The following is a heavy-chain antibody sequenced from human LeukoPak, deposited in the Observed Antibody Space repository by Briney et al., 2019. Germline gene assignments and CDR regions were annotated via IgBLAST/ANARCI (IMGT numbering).Heavy chain of an antibody. V-gene: IGHV4-34*01. D-gene: IGHD6-13*01. Sequence: SETLSLTCAVYGGSFSGYYWSWIRQRPGKGLEWIGEINHSGSTNYNPSLKSRVTISVDTSKNQFSLKLSSVTAADTAVYYCARNSGSSSWYNFDYWGQGTLVTVSS. CDR3: ARNSGSSSWYNFDY. CDR2: INHSGST. CDR1: GGSFSGYY. J-gene: IGHJ4*02.